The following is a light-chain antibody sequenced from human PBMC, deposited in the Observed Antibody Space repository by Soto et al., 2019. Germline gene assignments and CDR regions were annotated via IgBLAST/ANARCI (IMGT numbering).Light chain of an antibody. V-gene: IGKV4-1*01. CDR1: QSLLYISNNQNY. CDR3: QQCYSSIP. CDR2: GAS. J-gene: IGKJ5*01. Sequence: DVVVTQSNKSLAVYLGERATINCKSSQSLLYISNNQNYLGWYQQKPGQPPKLLIYGASTRESGVPDRFSGSGSGTDFTLTISSLQAEDVALYCSQQCYSSIPFAQGTRLEIK.